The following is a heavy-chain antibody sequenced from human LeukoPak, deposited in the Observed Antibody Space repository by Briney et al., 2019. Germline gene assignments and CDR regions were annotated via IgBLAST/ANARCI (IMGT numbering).Heavy chain of an antibody. CDR1: GGSFSGYY. CDR2: INHSGST. Sequence: KSSETLSLTCAVYGGSFSGYYWSWIRQPPGKGLEWIGEINHSGSTNYNPSLKSRVTISVDTSKNQFSLKLSSVTAADTAVYFCARGPPTDYYDSSGFSYVFDYWGQGTLVTVSS. D-gene: IGHD3-22*01. V-gene: IGHV4-34*01. J-gene: IGHJ4*02. CDR3: ARGPPTDYYDSSGFSYVFDY.